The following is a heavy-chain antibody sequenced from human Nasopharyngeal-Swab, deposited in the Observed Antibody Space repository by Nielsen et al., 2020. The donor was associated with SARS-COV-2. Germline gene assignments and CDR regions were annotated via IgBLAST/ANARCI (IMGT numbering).Heavy chain of an antibody. D-gene: IGHD3-3*01. CDR2: ISSSSSYI. CDR1: GFTFNNYN. V-gene: IGHV3-21*01. J-gene: IGHJ6*02. CDR3: ASDGLDYDFWSAYFMDV. Sequence: GESLKISCAASGFTFNNYNFNWVRQAPGKGLEWVSSISSSSSYIYYADLVKGRFTISRDNAKNSLYLQMNSLRAEDTAVYYCASDGLDYDFWSAYFMDVWGQGTTVTVSS.